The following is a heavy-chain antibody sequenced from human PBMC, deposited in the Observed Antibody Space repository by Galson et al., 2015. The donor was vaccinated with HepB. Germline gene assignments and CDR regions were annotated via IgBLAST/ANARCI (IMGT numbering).Heavy chain of an antibody. J-gene: IGHJ4*02. V-gene: IGHV3-7*03. D-gene: IGHD3-3*01. Sequence: LRLSCAASGFTFSNYWMSWVRQAPGKGLEWVANINQDGSEKYYVDSVRGRFTISRDNAKNSLHLQMNSLRAEDTAVYYCARGRGYDFRYWGQGTLVTVSS. CDR1: GFTFSNYW. CDR2: INQDGSEK. CDR3: ARGRGYDFRY.